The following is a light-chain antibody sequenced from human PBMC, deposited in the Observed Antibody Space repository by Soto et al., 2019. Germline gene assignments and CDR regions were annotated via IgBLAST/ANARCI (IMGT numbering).Light chain of an antibody. CDR2: EVP. J-gene: IGKJ4*01. CDR3: MQSVQFPRT. Sequence: DIVMTQTPLSLSVTPGQPASISCKSSQSLLGSDGKTYLSWYLQKPGHPPQLLIFEVPNHFSGVSDRFSGSGSGTDFTLKISRVEAEDVGVYYCMQSVQFPRTFGGGTKVDIK. CDR1: QSLLGSDGKTY. V-gene: IGKV2D-29*01.